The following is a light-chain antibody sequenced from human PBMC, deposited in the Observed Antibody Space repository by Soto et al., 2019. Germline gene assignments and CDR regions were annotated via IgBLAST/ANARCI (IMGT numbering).Light chain of an antibody. CDR2: GVS. CDR3: SSHTTKTPVV. Sequence: QSVLTQPASVSRSPGQSITISCTGTSSDVGGYNYVSWYQQHPGKAPKLMIYGVSYRPSGVSNRFSGSKSGNTASLTISGLQAEDEADYYCSSHTTKTPVVFGGGTKLTVL. J-gene: IGLJ2*01. CDR1: SSDVGGYNY. V-gene: IGLV2-14*01.